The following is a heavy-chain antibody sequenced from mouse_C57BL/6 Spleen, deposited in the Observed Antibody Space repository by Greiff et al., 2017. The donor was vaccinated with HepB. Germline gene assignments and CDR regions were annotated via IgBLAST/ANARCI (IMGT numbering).Heavy chain of an antibody. CDR2: INPSSGYT. D-gene: IGHD1-1*01. V-gene: IGHV1-4*01. Sequence: VKLMESGAELARPGASVKMSCKASGYTFTSYTMHWVKQRPGQGLEWIGYINPSSGYTKYNQKFKDKATLTADKSSSTAYMQLSSLTSEDSAVYYCAILRDFDYWGQGTTLTVSS. J-gene: IGHJ2*01. CDR3: AILRDFDY. CDR1: GYTFTSYT.